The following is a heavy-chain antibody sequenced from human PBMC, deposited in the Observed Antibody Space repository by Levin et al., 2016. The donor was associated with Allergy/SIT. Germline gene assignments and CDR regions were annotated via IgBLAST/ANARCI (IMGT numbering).Heavy chain of an antibody. V-gene: IGHV4-59*08. CDR2: IYYSGST. Sequence: WIRQPPGKGLEWIGYIYYSGSTNYNPSLKSRVTISVDTSKNQFSLKLSSVTAADTAVYYCARYQTDGSSAAWGQGTLVTVSS. J-gene: IGHJ5*02. CDR3: ARYQTDGSSAA. D-gene: IGHD1-26*01.